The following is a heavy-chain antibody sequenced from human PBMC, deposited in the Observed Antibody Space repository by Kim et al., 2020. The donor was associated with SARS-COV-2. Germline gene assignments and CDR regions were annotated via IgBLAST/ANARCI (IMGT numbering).Heavy chain of an antibody. Sequence: ASVKVSCKASGYTFTGYYMHWVRQAPGQGLEWMGRINPNSGGTNYAQKFQGRVTMTRDTSISTAYMELSRLRSDDTAVYYCAREVRPGRTYCSGGSCSGGTGHGMDVWGQGTTVTVSS. J-gene: IGHJ6*02. CDR1: GYTFTGYY. V-gene: IGHV1-2*06. CDR2: INPNSGGT. D-gene: IGHD2-15*01. CDR3: AREVRPGRTYCSGGSCSGGTGHGMDV.